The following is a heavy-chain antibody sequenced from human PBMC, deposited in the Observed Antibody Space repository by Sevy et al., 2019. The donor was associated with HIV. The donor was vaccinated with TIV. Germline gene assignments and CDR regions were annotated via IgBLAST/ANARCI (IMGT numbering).Heavy chain of an antibody. D-gene: IGHD5-18*01. J-gene: IGHJ4*01. V-gene: IGHV4-39*01. CDR2: IYHTGST. CDR3: ARHAFKHGYRPSYFDS. Sequence: SETLSLTCTVSGGSISAKNYFWGWIRQPPGKGLEWIGSIYHTGSTYHSPSLQSRVGISVEPSKKLFSVKLSSVTAADTAVYFCARHAFKHGYRPSYFDSWSHGTLVTVSS. CDR1: GGSISAKNYF.